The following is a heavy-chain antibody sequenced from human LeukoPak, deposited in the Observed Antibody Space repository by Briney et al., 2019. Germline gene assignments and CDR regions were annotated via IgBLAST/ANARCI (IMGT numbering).Heavy chain of an antibody. Sequence: SETLSLTCAVYGGSFSGYYWSWIRQPPGKGLEWIGEINHSGSTNYNPSLKSRVTISVDTSKNQFSLKLSSVTAADTAVYYCARVGLYCSSTGCYGRRGWFDPWGQGTLVTVSS. CDR1: GGSFSGYY. CDR2: INHSGST. V-gene: IGHV4-34*01. CDR3: ARVGLYCSSTGCYGRRGWFDP. D-gene: IGHD2-2*01. J-gene: IGHJ5*02.